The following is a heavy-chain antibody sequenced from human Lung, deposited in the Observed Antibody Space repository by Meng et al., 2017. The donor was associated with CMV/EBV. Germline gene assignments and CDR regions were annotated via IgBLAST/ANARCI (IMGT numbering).Heavy chain of an antibody. CDR2: INPSDNTT. D-gene: IGHD6-13*01. CDR1: GYTLTNYY. Sequence: ASVXVSCKASGYTLTNYYIHWVRQAPGQGPEWMGIINPSDNTTIYAQKFQGRVTMTRDTSTSTVYMELSSLRSDDTALYYCARDLGYSSSWYFQYYFDCWGQGTLVTVSS. V-gene: IGHV1-46*01. J-gene: IGHJ4*02. CDR3: ARDLGYSSSWYFQYYFDC.